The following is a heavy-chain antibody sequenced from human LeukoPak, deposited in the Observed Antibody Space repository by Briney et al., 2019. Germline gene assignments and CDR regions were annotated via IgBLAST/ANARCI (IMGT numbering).Heavy chain of an antibody. V-gene: IGHV4-34*01. D-gene: IGHD1-20*01. CDR2: INHSGST. J-gene: IGHJ4*02. Sequence: SETLSLTCAVYGGSFSGYYWSWIRQPPGKGLEWIGEINHSGSTNYNPSLKSRVTISVDTSKNQFSLKLSTVTAGETAVYYCARATANWNDNFDYWGQGTLVTVSS. CDR3: ARATANWNDNFDY. CDR1: GGSFSGYY.